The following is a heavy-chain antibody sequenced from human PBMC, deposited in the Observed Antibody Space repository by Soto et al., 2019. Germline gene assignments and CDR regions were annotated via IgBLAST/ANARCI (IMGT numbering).Heavy chain of an antibody. J-gene: IGHJ5*02. CDR1: GGSISSGGYH. Sequence: TSETLSLTCTVSGGSISSGGYHWSWIRQHPGKGLEWIGEINHSGSTNYNPSIKSRVTIAVDTTKNQFSLKLSSVTAADTAVYYCAICQAYYDFWSGYPRNWFDPWGQGTLVTVSS. V-gene: IGHV4-39*07. CDR2: INHSGST. D-gene: IGHD3-3*01. CDR3: AICQAYYDFWSGYPRNWFDP.